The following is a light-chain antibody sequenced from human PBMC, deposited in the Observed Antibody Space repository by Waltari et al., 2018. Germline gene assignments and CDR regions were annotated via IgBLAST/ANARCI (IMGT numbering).Light chain of an antibody. J-gene: IGLJ2*01. CDR1: SSDLGVYDF. CDR3: TSSTFSSPL. Sequence: QSALTQPASVSGSPGQSITVSCPATSSDLGVYDFVPCYQHHPGQAPKLIIYDVFKRPSGVSNRFSGSKSGNTASLSISGLQADDEGDYYCTSSTFSSPLFGGGTKLTVL. V-gene: IGLV2-14*03. CDR2: DVF.